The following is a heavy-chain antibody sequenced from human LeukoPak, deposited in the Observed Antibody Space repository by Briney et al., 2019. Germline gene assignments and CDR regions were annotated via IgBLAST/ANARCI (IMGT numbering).Heavy chain of an antibody. Sequence: SVKVSCKASGGTFSSYAISWVRQAPGQGLEWMGGIIPIFGTANYAQKFQGRVTITADKSTSTAYMELSSLRSEDTAVYYCALHPGEHYDFWRGYGVFDYWGQGTLVTVSS. D-gene: IGHD3-3*01. J-gene: IGHJ4*02. V-gene: IGHV1-69*06. CDR2: IIPIFGTA. CDR1: GGTFSSYA. CDR3: ALHPGEHYDFWRGYGVFDY.